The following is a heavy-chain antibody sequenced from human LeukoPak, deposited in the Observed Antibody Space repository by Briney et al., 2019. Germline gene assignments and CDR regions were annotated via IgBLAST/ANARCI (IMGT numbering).Heavy chain of an antibody. D-gene: IGHD3-10*01. CDR2: ISGSGGST. V-gene: IGHV3-23*01. CDR3: AKVYYYGSGSYSYYFDY. CDR1: GFTFSSYA. Sequence: QSGGSLRLSCAASGFTFSSYAMSRVRQAPGKGLEWVSAISGSGGSTYYADSVKGRFTISRDNSKNTLYLQMNSLRAEDTAVYYCAKVYYYGSGSYSYYFDYWGQGTLVTVSS. J-gene: IGHJ4*02.